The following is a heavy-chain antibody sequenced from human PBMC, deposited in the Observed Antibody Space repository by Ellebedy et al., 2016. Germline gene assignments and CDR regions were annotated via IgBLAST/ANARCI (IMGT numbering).Heavy chain of an antibody. V-gene: IGHV1-3*01. J-gene: IGHJ6*02. CDR1: GYTFTSYA. CDR3: ASFSYCSGGSCYFKNYYYGMDV. CDR2: INAGNGNT. D-gene: IGHD2-15*01. Sequence: ASVKVSCKASGYTFTSYAMHWVRQAPGQRLEWMGWINAGNGNTKYSQKFQGRVTITRDTSASTAYMELSSLRSEDTAVYYCASFSYCSGGSCYFKNYYYGMDVWGQGTTVTVSS.